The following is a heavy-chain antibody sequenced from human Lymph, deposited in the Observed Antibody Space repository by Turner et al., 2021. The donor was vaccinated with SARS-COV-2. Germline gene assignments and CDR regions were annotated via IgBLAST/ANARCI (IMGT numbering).Heavy chain of an antibody. Sequence: VQLVQSGAEVKRPGASVKGSCKASGYAFTSYDINWVRQATGQGLEWMGWMNPNSGNTGYAQKFQGRVTMTRNTSISTAYMELSSLRSEDTAVYYCARAAQLAVWFDPWGQGTLVTVSS. CDR3: ARAAQLAVWFDP. CDR2: MNPNSGNT. CDR1: GYAFTSYD. J-gene: IGHJ5*02. D-gene: IGHD6-25*01. V-gene: IGHV1-8*01.